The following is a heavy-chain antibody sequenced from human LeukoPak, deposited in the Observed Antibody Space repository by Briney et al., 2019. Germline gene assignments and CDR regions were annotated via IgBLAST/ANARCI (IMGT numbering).Heavy chain of an antibody. CDR2: IIPIFGTA. CDR1: GGTFSSYA. D-gene: IGHD2-2*01. Sequence: GASVKVSCKASGGTFSSYAISWVRQAPGQGLEWMGGIIPIFGTANYAKKFQGRVTITTDESTSTAYMELSSLRSEDTAVYYCARAYCSSTSCFHFDYWGQGTLVTVSS. V-gene: IGHV1-69*05. CDR3: ARAYCSSTSCFHFDY. J-gene: IGHJ4*02.